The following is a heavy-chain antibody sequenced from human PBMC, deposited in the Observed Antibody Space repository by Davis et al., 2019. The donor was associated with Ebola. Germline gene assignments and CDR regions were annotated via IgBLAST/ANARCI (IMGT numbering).Heavy chain of an antibody. Sequence: PGGSLRLSCAASGFTFSSYAMSWVRQAPGKGLEWVSAISGSGGSTYYADSVKGRFTISRDNSKNTLYLQMNSLSGDDTAVYYCAKGGSGWPSDYSYGLGVWGKGTTVTVAS. V-gene: IGHV3-23*01. CDR1: GFTFSSYA. CDR2: ISGSGGST. D-gene: IGHD6-19*01. J-gene: IGHJ6*04. CDR3: AKGGSGWPSDYSYGLGV.